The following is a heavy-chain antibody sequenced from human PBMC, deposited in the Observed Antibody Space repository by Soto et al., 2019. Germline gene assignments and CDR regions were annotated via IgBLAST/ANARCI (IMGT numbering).Heavy chain of an antibody. CDR1: GFPFSNYA. D-gene: IGHD3-22*01. CDR2: ISYDGSDK. Sequence: PGGSLRLSCAASGFPFSNYAMSWVRQAPGKGLEWVALISYDGSDKDYADSVKGRFTISRDNSRNTLFLQMNSLRAEDTAVYYCARDYYKYYDSSGYYRSPAYWGQGTLVTVSS. V-gene: IGHV3-30-3*01. J-gene: IGHJ4*02. CDR3: ARDYYKYYDSSGYYRSPAY.